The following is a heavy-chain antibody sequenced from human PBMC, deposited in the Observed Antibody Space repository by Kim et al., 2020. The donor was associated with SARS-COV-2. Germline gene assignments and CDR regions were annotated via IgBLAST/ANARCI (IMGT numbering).Heavy chain of an antibody. Sequence: ASVKVSCKASGYTFAQYYIQWVRHAPGQGLEWVGVIQPGDGGTAYAEKLRGRVTMTSDTSTNTVYMELTSLRSEDTALYYCAREVDSTDTWGQGTLVTV. CDR3: AREVDSTDT. CDR1: GYTFAQYY. V-gene: IGHV1-46*01. D-gene: IGHD1-26*01. J-gene: IGHJ5*02. CDR2: IQPGDGGT.